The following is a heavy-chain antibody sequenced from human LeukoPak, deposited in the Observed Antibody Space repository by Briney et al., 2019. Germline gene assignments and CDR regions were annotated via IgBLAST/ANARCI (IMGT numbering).Heavy chain of an antibody. CDR3: AKDRCSNGIGCYYYYMDV. CDR2: IQSDRSNE. D-gene: IGHD2-8*01. Sequence: TGGSLRLSCAASGFTFSSYGMSWVRQAPGKGLEWVAYIQSDRSNEQYADSVRGRFSISRDSSKNILYLQMNSLRAEDTAVYYCAKDRCSNGIGCYYYYMDVWGKGTTVTISS. J-gene: IGHJ6*03. CDR1: GFTFSSYG. V-gene: IGHV3-30*02.